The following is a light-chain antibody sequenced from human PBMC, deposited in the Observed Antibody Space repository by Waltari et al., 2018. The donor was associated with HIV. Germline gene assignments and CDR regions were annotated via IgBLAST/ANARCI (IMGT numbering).Light chain of an antibody. CDR1: QNLKTL. CDR3: QQTYSVSIT. V-gene: IGKV1-39*01. Sequence: QLTQSPSSLSASLGDKVTITCRASQNLKTLLNWYQMRPGKAPRLLIYGVSGLPAGVPSRFTGGGSGSDFTRTINNLQPEDLASYFCQQTYSVSITFGPGTRVEI. J-gene: IGKJ5*01. CDR2: GVS.